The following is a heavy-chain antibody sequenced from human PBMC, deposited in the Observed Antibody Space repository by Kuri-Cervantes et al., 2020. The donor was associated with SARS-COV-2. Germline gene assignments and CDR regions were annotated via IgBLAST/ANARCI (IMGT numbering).Heavy chain of an antibody. D-gene: IGHD3-22*01. CDR2: ISYDGSNK. V-gene: IGHV3-30*03. Sequence: GESLKISCAASGDIFTDAWMSWVRQAPGKGLEWVAVISYDGSNKYYADSVKGRFTISRDNSKNTLYLQMNSLRAEDTAVYYCARDADDSSGYDYFDYWGQGTLVTVSS. J-gene: IGHJ4*02. CDR3: ARDADDSSGYDYFDY. CDR1: GDIFTDAW.